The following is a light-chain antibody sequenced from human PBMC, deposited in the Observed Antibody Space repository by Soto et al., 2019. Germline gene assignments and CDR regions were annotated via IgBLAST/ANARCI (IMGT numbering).Light chain of an antibody. J-gene: IGKJ2*01. CDR3: QQTYSTPYT. V-gene: IGKV1-39*01. Sequence: DIQMTQSPSSLSASVGDRVTITCRASQSISNFLNWYQDKPGKAPNLLIYAASSLQSAVPSRFSGSGSGTDFTLTISSLQPEDCATYYCQQTYSTPYTFGQGTKLEIK. CDR2: AAS. CDR1: QSISNF.